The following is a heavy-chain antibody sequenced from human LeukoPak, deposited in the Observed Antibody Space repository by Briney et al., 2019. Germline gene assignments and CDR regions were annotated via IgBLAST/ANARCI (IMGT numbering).Heavy chain of an antibody. CDR1: GFTFNTDA. Sequence: GRSLRLSCVASGFTFNTDALHWIRQAPGKGLEWVAFISYDGSNKYYADSVKGRFTISRDNSKNTLYLQMNSLRTEDTAVYYCARDSAAGTYFDYWGQGTLVTVSS. D-gene: IGHD6-13*01. J-gene: IGHJ4*02. V-gene: IGHV3-30-3*01. CDR3: ARDSAAGTYFDY. CDR2: ISYDGSNK.